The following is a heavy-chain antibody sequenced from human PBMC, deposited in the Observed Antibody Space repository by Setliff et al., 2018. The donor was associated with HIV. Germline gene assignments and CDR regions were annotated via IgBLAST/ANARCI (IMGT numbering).Heavy chain of an antibody. D-gene: IGHD3-3*01. CDR2: VYYSGST. CDR3: ARGGLGVVTSFDS. J-gene: IGHJ4*02. Sequence: SETLSLTCTVSGGSISSNSYYWGWIRQPPGKGLEWIGGVYYSGSTYYNPSLKSRVTISVDTPKNQFSLKLSSVTAADTAVYYCARGGLGVVTSFDSWGPGTLVTVSS. CDR1: GGSISSNSYY. V-gene: IGHV4-39*07.